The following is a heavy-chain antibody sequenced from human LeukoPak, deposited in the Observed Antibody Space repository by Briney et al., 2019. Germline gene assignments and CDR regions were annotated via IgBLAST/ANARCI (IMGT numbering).Heavy chain of an antibody. CDR1: GYTFTSYY. J-gene: IGHJ4*02. CDR3: AGATYYDFWSGPAIDY. V-gene: IGHV1-46*01. Sequence: ASVKVSCKASGYTFTSYYMHWVRQAPGQGLEWMGIINPSGGSTSYAQKFQGRVTMTRDMSTSTVYMELSSLRSEDTAVYYCAGATYYDFWSGPAIDYWGQGTLVTVSS. CDR2: INPSGGST. D-gene: IGHD3-3*01.